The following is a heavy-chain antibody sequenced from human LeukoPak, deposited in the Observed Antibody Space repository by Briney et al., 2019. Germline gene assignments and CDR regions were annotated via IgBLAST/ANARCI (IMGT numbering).Heavy chain of an antibody. Sequence: QPGGSLRLSCAASGFTFSSYGMHWVRQAPGKGLEWVAFIRYDGSNKYYADSVKGRFTISRDNSKNTLYLQMNSLRAEDTAVYYCAKDNVVVPAAIGPIFWGQGTLVTVSS. CDR3: AKDNVVVPAAIGPIF. CDR1: GFTFSSYG. CDR2: IRYDGSNK. V-gene: IGHV3-30*02. J-gene: IGHJ4*02. D-gene: IGHD2-2*02.